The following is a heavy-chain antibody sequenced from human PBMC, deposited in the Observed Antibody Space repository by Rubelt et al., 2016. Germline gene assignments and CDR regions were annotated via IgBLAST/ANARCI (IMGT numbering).Heavy chain of an antibody. V-gene: IGHV3-7*01. CDR2: IKDDGSEQ. CDR3: ASITTAW. D-gene: IGHD1-1*01. Sequence: WVRQAPGQGLEWVANIKDDGSEQVYVDSVKGRFTISRDNAKKSLYLQMNSLRVEDTAVYYCASITTAWWGQGTLVTVSS. J-gene: IGHJ4*02.